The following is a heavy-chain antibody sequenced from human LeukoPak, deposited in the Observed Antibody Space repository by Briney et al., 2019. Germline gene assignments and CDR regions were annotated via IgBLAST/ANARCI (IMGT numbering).Heavy chain of an antibody. J-gene: IGHJ4*02. D-gene: IGHD1-26*01. CDR1: GFTFDDYG. CDR2: INWNGGST. V-gene: IGHV3-20*04. CDR3: ARESPRIVVPTTFDY. Sequence: GGSLRLSCAASGFTFDDYGMSWVRQAPGKGLEWVSGINWNGGSTGYADSVKGRFTISRDNAKNSLYLQMNSLRAEDTAVYYCARESPRIVVPTTFDYWGQGTLVTVSS.